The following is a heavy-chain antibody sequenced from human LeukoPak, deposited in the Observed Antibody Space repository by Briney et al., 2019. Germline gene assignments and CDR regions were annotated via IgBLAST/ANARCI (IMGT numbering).Heavy chain of an antibody. CDR2: INSDGSTT. Sequence: GGSLRLSCAASGFALSSYWMHWVRQAPGKGLVWVSDINSDGSTTRYADSVKGRFTISRDNAKNTLYLQMNSLRAEDTAVYYCATRDYTSSKYWGQGTLDTVSS. D-gene: IGHD2-2*02. V-gene: IGHV3-74*01. CDR1: GFALSSYW. CDR3: ATRDYTSSKY. J-gene: IGHJ4*02.